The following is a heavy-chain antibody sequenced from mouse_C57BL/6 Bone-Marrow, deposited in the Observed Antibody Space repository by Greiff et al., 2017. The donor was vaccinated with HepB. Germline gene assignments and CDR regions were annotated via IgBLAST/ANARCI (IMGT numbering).Heavy chain of an antibody. Sequence: VQLQQSGAELVRPGASVKLSCTASGFNIKDDYMHWVKQRPEQGLEWIGWIDPENGDTEYASKFQGKATITADTPSNTAYLQLSSLTSEDTAVYYCTTDYGPFYAMDYWGQGTSVTVSS. J-gene: IGHJ4*01. D-gene: IGHD1-1*01. V-gene: IGHV14-4*01. CDR1: GFNIKDDY. CDR3: TTDYGPFYAMDY. CDR2: IDPENGDT.